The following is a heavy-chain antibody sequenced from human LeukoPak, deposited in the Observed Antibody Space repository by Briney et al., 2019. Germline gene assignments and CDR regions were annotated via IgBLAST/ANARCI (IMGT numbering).Heavy chain of an antibody. D-gene: IGHD2-2*01. Sequence: SETLSLTCTVSGDSISSSNYYWGWIRQPPGKGLEWIGTIYYSGSTYYNPSLKSRVTISVDTSKNQFSLKLSSVTAADTAVYYCARQGDYCSTTSCYDYWGQGILVTVSS. CDR2: IYYSGST. CDR1: GDSISSSNYY. J-gene: IGHJ4*02. V-gene: IGHV4-39*01. CDR3: ARQGDYCSTTSCYDY.